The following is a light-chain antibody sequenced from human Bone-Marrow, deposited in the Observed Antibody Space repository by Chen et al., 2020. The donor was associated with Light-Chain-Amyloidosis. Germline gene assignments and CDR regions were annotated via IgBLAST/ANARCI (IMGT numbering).Light chain of an antibody. J-gene: IGKJ4*01. Sequence: EIVLTQSPRTLSLSPGERATLSCRASQSVSIFLAWYQQKPGQAPRLLIYDASNRASGIPARFNGSGSGTDFILTINSLEPEDCAMYDCQKRTNWPPLTFGGGTKVE. CDR2: DAS. CDR1: QSVSIF. CDR3: QKRTNWPPLT. V-gene: IGKV3-11*01.